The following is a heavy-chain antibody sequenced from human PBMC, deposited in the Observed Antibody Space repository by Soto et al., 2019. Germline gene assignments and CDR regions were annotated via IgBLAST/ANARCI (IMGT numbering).Heavy chain of an antibody. Sequence: PGGSLRLSCAASGFTFSNYWMSWVRQAPGKGLEWVANIKQDGSEKYYVDSVKGRFTISRDNAKNSLYLQMNSLRAEDTAVYYCARDAGPRFSSSWYRAGRRYYFDYWGQGTLVTVSS. J-gene: IGHJ4*02. D-gene: IGHD6-13*01. V-gene: IGHV3-7*01. CDR1: GFTFSNYW. CDR3: ARDAGPRFSSSWYRAGRRYYFDY. CDR2: IKQDGSEK.